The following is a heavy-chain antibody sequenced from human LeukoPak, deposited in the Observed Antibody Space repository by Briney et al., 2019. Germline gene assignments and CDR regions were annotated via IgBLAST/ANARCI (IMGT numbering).Heavy chain of an antibody. V-gene: IGHV1-18*01. CDR1: GYTFTSYG. Sequence: ASVKVSCKASGYTFTSYGISWVRQAPGQGLEWMGWISAYNGNTNYAQKLQGRVTITADESTSTAYMELSSLRSEDTAMYYCARDLRNIATRGDNWFDPWGQGTLVTVSS. CDR3: ARDLRNIATRGDNWFDP. D-gene: IGHD6-6*01. CDR2: ISAYNGNT. J-gene: IGHJ5*02.